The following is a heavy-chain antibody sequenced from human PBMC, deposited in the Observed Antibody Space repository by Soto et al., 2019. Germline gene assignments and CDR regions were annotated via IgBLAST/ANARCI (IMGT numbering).Heavy chain of an antibody. Sequence: QVRLVQSGAEVKKPGASVKVSCKASGYTFTSYGISWVRQAPGQGLEWMGWISAYNGTTNYAQKLQGRVTMTTVTSTSTAMLEVGRLSSVDTGLYYCSRTSSPSSITICGVAQRRFLCISGRGTMLTLAA. CDR1: GYTFTSYG. V-gene: IGHV1-18*01. CDR3: SRTSSPSSITICGVAQRRFLCI. J-gene: IGHJ2*01. CDR2: ISAYNGTT. D-gene: IGHD3-3*01.